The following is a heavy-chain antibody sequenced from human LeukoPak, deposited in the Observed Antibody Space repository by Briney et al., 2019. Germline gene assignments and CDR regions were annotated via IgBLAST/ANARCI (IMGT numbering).Heavy chain of an antibody. CDR2: ISISGGST. D-gene: IGHD6-6*01. J-gene: IGHJ5*02. CDR1: GFTFSSYA. V-gene: IGHV3-23*01. Sequence: GGSLRLSCAASGFTFSSYAMNWVRQAPGKGLEWVSRISISGGSTYYADSVKGRFTISRDNAKNSLYLQMNSLRAEDTAVYYCARGGEYSSSSGWFDPWGQGTLVTVSS. CDR3: ARGGEYSSSSGWFDP.